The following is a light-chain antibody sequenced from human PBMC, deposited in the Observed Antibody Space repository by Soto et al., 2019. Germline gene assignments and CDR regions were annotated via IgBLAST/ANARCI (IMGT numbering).Light chain of an antibody. CDR3: SSYTTSNTRQIV. V-gene: IGLV2-14*03. CDR2: DVS. Sequence: QSALTQPASVSGSPGQSITISCTGTSSDVGGYNYVSWYQHHPGKATKLMIYDVSNRPSGVSNRLSGSKSGNTASQTISGLQPEDEADYYCSSYTTSNTRQIVFGTGTKVTVL. CDR1: SSDVGGYNY. J-gene: IGLJ1*01.